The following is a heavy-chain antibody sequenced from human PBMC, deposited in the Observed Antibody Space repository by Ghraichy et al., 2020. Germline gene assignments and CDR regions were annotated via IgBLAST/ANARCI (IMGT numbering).Heavy chain of an antibody. V-gene: IGHV3-7*03. D-gene: IGHD6-19*01. CDR2: IKQDGNEK. Sequence: GGSLKLSCAASGFTFSNYWMTWVRQAPGKGLEWGASIKQDGNEKYYVDSVKGRFTISRDNAGNSLYLQLNSLRADDTAVYSCAIAVYSIAWSFDLWGQGTLVTVSS. CDR1: GFTFSNYW. CDR3: AIAVYSIAWSFDL. J-gene: IGHJ4*02.